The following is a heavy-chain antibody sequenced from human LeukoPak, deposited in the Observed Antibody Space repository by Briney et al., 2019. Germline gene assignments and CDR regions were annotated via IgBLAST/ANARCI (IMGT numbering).Heavy chain of an antibody. Sequence: PSETLSLTCTVSGGTFSSDYWRWIRQPPGKGLEWIGYIYYTGSTNYNPSPRSRVSISVDTSKNQISLKLSSVTPPDTAAYYCAGHLLGQNGIYVQHWGQGTLVTVSS. CDR3: AGHLLGQNGIYVQH. V-gene: IGHV4-59*01. CDR2: IYYTGST. J-gene: IGHJ1*01. D-gene: IGHD1-1*01. CDR1: GGTFSSDY.